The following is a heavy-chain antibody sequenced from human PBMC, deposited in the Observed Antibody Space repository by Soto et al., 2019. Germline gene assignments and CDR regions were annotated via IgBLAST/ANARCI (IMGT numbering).Heavy chain of an antibody. D-gene: IGHD3-10*01. Sequence: QVQLVESGGGVVQPGTSLRLSCAGSGFTFSSYGMDWVRRAPGKGLEWVAVISYDGSNKYYADSVKGRFTISRDNSKNTLYLQMSSLRADDTAVYYCAKDRMGAGVRGYFDYWGQGTLVTVSS. CDR1: GFTFSSYG. V-gene: IGHV3-30*18. CDR3: AKDRMGAGVRGYFDY. J-gene: IGHJ4*02. CDR2: ISYDGSNK.